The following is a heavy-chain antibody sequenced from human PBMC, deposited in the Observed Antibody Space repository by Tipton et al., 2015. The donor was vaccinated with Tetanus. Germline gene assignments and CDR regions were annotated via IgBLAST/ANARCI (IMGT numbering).Heavy chain of an antibody. J-gene: IGHJ2*01. CDR2: INTRSSGYAT. V-gene: IGHV3-73*01. CDR3: ARVGSAWPYWYFDL. D-gene: IGHD6-25*01. CDR1: GLSFSDFA. Sequence: SLRLSCAASGLSFSDFAFHWVRQASGKGLEWVARINTRSSGYATTYAASVKGRFIISRDNAKNSLFLEMDSLRAEDTAMYYCARVGSAWPYWYFDLWGRGTVVTVSS.